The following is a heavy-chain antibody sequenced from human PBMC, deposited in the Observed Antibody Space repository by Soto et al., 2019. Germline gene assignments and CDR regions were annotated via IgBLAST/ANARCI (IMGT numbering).Heavy chain of an antibody. CDR3: ARAQLWFPPGYFDY. V-gene: IGHV1-18*04. CDR2: ISDYNGNT. CDR1: GYTFTSYG. J-gene: IGHJ4*02. D-gene: IGHD5-18*01. Sequence: QVQLVQSGAEVKKPGASVKVSCKASGYTFTSYGISWVRQAPGQGLEWMGWISDYNGNTNYAQKLQGRVTMATDTPTSAAYMELRSLRSDDTAVYYCARAQLWFPPGYFDYWGQGTLVTVSS.